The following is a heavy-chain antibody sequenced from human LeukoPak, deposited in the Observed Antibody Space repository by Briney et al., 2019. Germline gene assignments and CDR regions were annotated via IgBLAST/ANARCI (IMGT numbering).Heavy chain of an antibody. V-gene: IGHV3-66*01. J-gene: IGHJ3*02. CDR1: GFTFSRYW. CDR2: TYSGGSS. Sequence: GWALRLSCAASGFTFSRYWLSWVRQAPGMGLELVSLTYSGGSSYYADSVNGRFTISRDIPKNTLYLQMNSLRAEDTAVYYCARTPDAFDIWGQGTLVTVSS. CDR3: ARTPDAFDI.